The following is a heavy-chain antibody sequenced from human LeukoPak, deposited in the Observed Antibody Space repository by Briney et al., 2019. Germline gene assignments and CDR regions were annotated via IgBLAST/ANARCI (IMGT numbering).Heavy chain of an antibody. V-gene: IGHV3-30-3*01. CDR2: ISYDGSNE. CDR3: ARVGYYASGPFSYFDY. D-gene: IGHD3-10*01. CDR1: GFTFSGYA. J-gene: IGHJ4*02. Sequence: GRSLRLSCAASGFTFSGYAMHWVRQAPGKGLEWVADISYDGSNEYYADSVKGRYTISRDNSKNTLYLQMNSLSVEDTAVYYRARVGYYASGPFSYFDYWGQGTLVTASS.